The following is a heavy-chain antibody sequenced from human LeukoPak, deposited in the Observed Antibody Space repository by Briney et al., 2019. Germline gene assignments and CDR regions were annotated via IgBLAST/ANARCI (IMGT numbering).Heavy chain of an antibody. J-gene: IGHJ4*02. CDR3: TYDSSGYSYYFDY. V-gene: IGHV3-49*04. CDR2: IRSKTYGGTT. D-gene: IGHD3-22*01. CDR1: GFTFGDHA. Sequence: GGSLRLSCATSGFTFGDHAMNWVRQAPGKGPEWVGFIRSKTYGGTTDYAASVKGRFTISRDDSKSIAYLQMDSLKTEDTAVYYCTYDSSGYSYYFDYWGQGTLVTVS.